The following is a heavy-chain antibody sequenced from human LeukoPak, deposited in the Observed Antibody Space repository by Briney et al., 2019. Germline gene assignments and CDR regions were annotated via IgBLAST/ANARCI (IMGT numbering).Heavy chain of an antibody. CDR1: GYSFTSYW. Sequence: GESLKISCKGSGYSFTSYWIGWVRQMPGKGLEWMGIIYSPSFQGQVTISADKSISTAYLQWSSLKASDTAMYYCARRTVVPAAMVDYWGQGTLVTVSS. CDR2: IY. CDR3: ARRTVVPAAMVDY. V-gene: IGHV5-51*01. J-gene: IGHJ4*02. D-gene: IGHD2-2*01.